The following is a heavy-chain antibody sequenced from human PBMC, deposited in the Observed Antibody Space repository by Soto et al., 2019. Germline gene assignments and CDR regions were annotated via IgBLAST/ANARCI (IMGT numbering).Heavy chain of an antibody. CDR3: ARDPFLYCRGGSCDGMDV. J-gene: IGHJ6*02. CDR1: GFTFSSYA. Sequence: GGSLRLSCAASGFTFSSYAMHWVRQAPGKGLEWVAVISYDGSNKYYAGSVKGRFTISRDNSKNTLYLQMNSLRAEDTAVNYCARDPFLYCRGGSCDGMDVGPQGTTVTVSS. D-gene: IGHD2-15*01. V-gene: IGHV3-30-3*01. CDR2: ISYDGSNK.